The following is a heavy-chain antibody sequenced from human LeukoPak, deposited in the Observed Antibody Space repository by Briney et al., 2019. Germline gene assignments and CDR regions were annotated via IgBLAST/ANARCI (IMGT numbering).Heavy chain of an antibody. CDR3: ARGHYDFWSGYSNWFDP. Sequence: SVKVSCKASGGTFISYAISWVRQAPGQGLEWMGGIIPIFGTANYAQKFQGRVTITADKSTSTAYMELSSLRSEDTAVYYCARGHYDFWSGYSNWFDPWGQGTLVTVSS. V-gene: IGHV1-69*06. D-gene: IGHD3-3*01. CDR2: IIPIFGTA. CDR1: GGTFISYA. J-gene: IGHJ5*02.